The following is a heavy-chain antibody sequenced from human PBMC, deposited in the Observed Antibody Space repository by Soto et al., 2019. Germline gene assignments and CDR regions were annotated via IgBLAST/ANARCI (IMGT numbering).Heavy chain of an antibody. CDR3: ARGPGGPDGPGDY. Sequence: ASVKVSCKASGYIFTNYYIHWVRQAPGQGLEWMGIINLSADRTSYAQKFQGRFTVTMDTSTSTVYMELGSLRSEDTAVYYCARGPGGPDGPGDYWGQGTLVTVSS. V-gene: IGHV1-46*01. D-gene: IGHD2-15*01. CDR2: INLSADRT. J-gene: IGHJ4*02. CDR1: GYIFTNYY.